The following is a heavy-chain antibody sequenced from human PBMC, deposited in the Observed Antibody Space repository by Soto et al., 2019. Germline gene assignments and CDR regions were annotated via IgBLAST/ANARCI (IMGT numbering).Heavy chain of an antibody. CDR2: IYYSGST. J-gene: IGHJ4*02. D-gene: IGHD1-26*01. Sequence: QLQLQESVPGLVKPSETLSLTCTVSGGSTSSSSYYWGWIRQPPGKGLGWIGRIYYSGSTYYNPSLKSRVTLSVDTSKNQFSLKLSSVTAADTAVYYCARPKRELAFDYWGQGTLVTVSS. CDR1: GGSTSSSSYY. V-gene: IGHV4-39*01. CDR3: ARPKRELAFDY.